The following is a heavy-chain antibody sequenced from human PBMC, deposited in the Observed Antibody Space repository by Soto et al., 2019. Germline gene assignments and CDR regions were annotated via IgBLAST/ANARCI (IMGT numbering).Heavy chain of an antibody. Sequence: PSETLSLTCTVSGGSISSSNYYWSWIRQPPGKGLEWIGCIYYSGSTYYNASLKNRVTISLDTSKNQFSLKLSSVTAADTAVYYCASPGVRSTLIGYYGMDVWGQGTTVTVSS. V-gene: IGHV4-30-4*08. J-gene: IGHJ6*02. CDR1: GGSISSSNYY. CDR3: ASPGVRSTLIGYYGMDV. D-gene: IGHD3-16*01. CDR2: IYYSGST.